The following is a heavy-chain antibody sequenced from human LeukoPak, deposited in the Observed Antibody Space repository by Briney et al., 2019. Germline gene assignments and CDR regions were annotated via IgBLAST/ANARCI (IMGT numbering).Heavy chain of an antibody. V-gene: IGHV3-30*03. CDR3: AREGLGPSFSAWFGP. J-gene: IGHJ5*02. D-gene: IGHD3/OR15-3a*01. CDR1: GFTFSNYG. Sequence: GGSLGLSCAASGFTFSNYGMHWVRQAPGKGLEWVLYMSNGGGTKYYSDSVKGRFTISRDNSENTLYLQMNSLRTEDTAVYYCAREGLGPSFSAWFGPGGQETLVTVSS. CDR2: MSNGGGTK.